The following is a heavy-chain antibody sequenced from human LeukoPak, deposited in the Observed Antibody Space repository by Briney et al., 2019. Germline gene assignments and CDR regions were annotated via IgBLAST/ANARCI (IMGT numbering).Heavy chain of an antibody. CDR3: ARGLQWLVRGGFDY. V-gene: IGHV4-34*01. D-gene: IGHD6-19*01. Sequence: SETLSLTCAVYGGSFSGYYWSWIRQPPGKGLEWIGEINHSGSTNYNPSLKSRVTISVDTSKNQFSLKLSSVTAADTAVYCCARGLQWLVRGGFDYWGQGTLVTVSS. CDR1: GGSFSGYY. CDR2: INHSGST. J-gene: IGHJ4*02.